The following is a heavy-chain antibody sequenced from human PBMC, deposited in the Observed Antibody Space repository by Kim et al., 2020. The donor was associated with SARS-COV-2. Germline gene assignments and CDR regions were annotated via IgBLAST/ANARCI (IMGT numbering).Heavy chain of an antibody. J-gene: IGHJ4*02. Sequence: GGSLRLSCAASGFTFSDHHMDWVRQAPGKGLEWVGRARNKANSYTTDYAASVKGRFTISRDDSKKSLYLQMDSLKTEDTAFYYCARGGPSVTTPLFDYWGQGTLVTVSS. V-gene: IGHV3-72*01. CDR3: ARGGPSVTTPLFDY. CDR2: ARNKANSYTT. D-gene: IGHD4-17*01. CDR1: GFTFSDHH.